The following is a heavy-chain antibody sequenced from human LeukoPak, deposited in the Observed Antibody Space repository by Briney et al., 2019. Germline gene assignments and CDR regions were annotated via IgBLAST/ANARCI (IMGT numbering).Heavy chain of an antibody. V-gene: IGHV4-4*02. CDR2: MYHGGST. D-gene: IGHD1-26*01. Sequence: PSETLSLTCAVFGGSISSNNWWSWVRQPPGKGLEWIGEMYHGGSTNYNPSLKSRVTMLVDKSKNQFSLKLTSVTAADTAVYYCARDVGARLPGYWGQGTLVTVSS. J-gene: IGHJ4*02. CDR1: GGSISSNNW. CDR3: ARDVGARLPGY.